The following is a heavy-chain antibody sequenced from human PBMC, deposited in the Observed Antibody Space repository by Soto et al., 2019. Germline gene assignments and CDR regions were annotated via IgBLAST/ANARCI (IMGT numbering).Heavy chain of an antibody. J-gene: IGHJ4*02. CDR1: GYTFTSYY. D-gene: IGHD6-13*01. CDR2: INPSGGST. V-gene: IGHV1-46*01. Sequence: QVQLVQSGAEVKKPGASVKVSCKASGYTFTSYYMHWVRQAPGQGLEWMGIINPSGGSTSYAQKFQGRVTMTRDTSTTTVYMELSSLRSEDTAVYYCARDTAAGPPSDYWGQGTLVTVSS. CDR3: ARDTAAGPPSDY.